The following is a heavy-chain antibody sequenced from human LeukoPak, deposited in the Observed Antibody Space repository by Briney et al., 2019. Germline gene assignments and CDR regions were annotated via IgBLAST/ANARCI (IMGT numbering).Heavy chain of an antibody. Sequence: PGGSLRLSCAASGFTLSSYSMNWVRQAPGKGLEWVSSISSSSSYIYYADSVKGRFTISRDNAKNSLYLQMNSLRAEDTAVYYCARHVRYCSSTSCSGWFDPWGQGTLVTVSS. V-gene: IGHV3-21*01. D-gene: IGHD2-2*01. J-gene: IGHJ5*02. CDR1: GFTLSSYS. CDR3: ARHVRYCSSTSCSGWFDP. CDR2: ISSSSSYI.